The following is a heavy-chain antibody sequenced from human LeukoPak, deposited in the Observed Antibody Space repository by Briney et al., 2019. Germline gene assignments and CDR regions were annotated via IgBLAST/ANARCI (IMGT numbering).Heavy chain of an antibody. D-gene: IGHD6-13*01. CDR1: GVSISSYY. CDR3: ARAEDASANDY. CDR2: IYYSGST. Sequence: SETLSLTCTVSGVSISSYYWSWIRQPPGKGLEWIGYIYYSGSTNYNPSLESRVTISVDTSKNQFSLKLNSVTAADTAVYYCARAEDASANDYWGQGTLVTVSS. V-gene: IGHV4-59*01. J-gene: IGHJ4*02.